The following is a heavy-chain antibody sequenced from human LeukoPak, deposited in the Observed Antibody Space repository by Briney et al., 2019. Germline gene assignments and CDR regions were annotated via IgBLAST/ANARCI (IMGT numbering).Heavy chain of an antibody. V-gene: IGHV3-74*01. D-gene: IGHD3-10*01. J-gene: IGHJ5*02. CDR2: MNSDGSTT. Sequence: GGSLRLSCAASGFTLGSYWMHWVRQAPGKGLVWVSRMNSDGSTTSYADSVRGRFTISRDNAKSTLYLQMNSLRAEDTAVYYCARGLYGSGSPSYNCFDPWGQGTLVTVSS. CDR1: GFTLGSYW. CDR3: ARGLYGSGSPSYNCFDP.